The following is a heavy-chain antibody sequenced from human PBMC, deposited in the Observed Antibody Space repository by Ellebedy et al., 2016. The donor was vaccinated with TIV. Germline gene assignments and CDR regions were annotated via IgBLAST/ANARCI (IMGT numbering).Heavy chain of an antibody. CDR2: IYYSGST. Sequence: SETLSLXXTVSGGSISSSSYYWGWIRQPPGKGLEWIGSIYYSGSTYYNPSLKSRVTISVDTSKNQFSLKLSSVTAADTAVYYCASEQQGYYFDYWGQGTLVTVSS. J-gene: IGHJ4*02. CDR1: GGSISSSSYY. D-gene: IGHD6-13*01. CDR3: ASEQQGYYFDY. V-gene: IGHV4-39*07.